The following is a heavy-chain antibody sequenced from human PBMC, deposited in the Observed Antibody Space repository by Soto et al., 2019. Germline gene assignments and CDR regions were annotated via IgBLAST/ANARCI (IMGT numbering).Heavy chain of an antibody. D-gene: IGHD3-9*01. J-gene: IGHJ4*02. V-gene: IGHV3-48*03. CDR2: ISSSGSTI. Sequence: HPGGSLRLSCAASGFTFSSYEMNWVRQAPGKGLEWVSYISSSGSTIYYADSVKGRFTISRDNAKNSLYLQMNSLRAEDTAVYYCAREFLYFDSRGAFDYWGQGTLVTVSS. CDR3: AREFLYFDSRGAFDY. CDR1: GFTFSSYE.